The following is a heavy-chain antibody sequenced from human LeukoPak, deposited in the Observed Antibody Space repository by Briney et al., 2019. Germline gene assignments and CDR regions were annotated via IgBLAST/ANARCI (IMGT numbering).Heavy chain of an antibody. J-gene: IGHJ6*03. D-gene: IGHD6-19*01. CDR1: GFTFDDYA. V-gene: IGHV3-9*01. Sequence: QSGGSLRLSCAASGFTFDDYAMHWVRQAPGKGLEWVSGISWNSGSIGYADSVKGRFTISRDNAKNSLYLQMNSLRAEDTALYYCAKGDWYDYYYYVDVWGKGTTVTVSS. CDR3: AKGDWYDYYYYVDV. CDR2: ISWNSGSI.